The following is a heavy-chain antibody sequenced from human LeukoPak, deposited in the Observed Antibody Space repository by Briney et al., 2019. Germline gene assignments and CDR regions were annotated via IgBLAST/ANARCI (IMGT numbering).Heavy chain of an antibody. J-gene: IGHJ4*02. Sequence: GGSLRLSCAASGFTFSRYGMSWVRQAPGKGLEGVGFIRSKGYGGTTEYAASVKGRFTISRDDSKSIAYLQMNSLKTEDTSVYYCTRWGYSYGLSDYWGQGTLVTVSS. V-gene: IGHV3-49*04. CDR3: TRWGYSYGLSDY. CDR1: GFTFSRYG. CDR2: IRSKGYGGTT. D-gene: IGHD5-18*01.